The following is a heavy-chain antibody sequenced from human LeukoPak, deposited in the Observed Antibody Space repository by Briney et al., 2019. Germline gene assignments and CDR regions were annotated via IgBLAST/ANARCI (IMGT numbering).Heavy chain of an antibody. CDR3: ARDRSTVTSYYYYYYYMDV. CDR2: IYYSGST. J-gene: IGHJ6*03. D-gene: IGHD4-17*01. V-gene: IGHV4-39*07. Sequence: PSETLSLTCAVSGGSISSNSYYWGWIRQPPGKGLEWIGSIYYSGSTYYNPSLKSRVTISVDTSKNQFSLKLSSVTAADTAVYYCARDRSTVTSYYYYYYYMDVWGKGTTVTVSS. CDR1: GGSISSNSYY.